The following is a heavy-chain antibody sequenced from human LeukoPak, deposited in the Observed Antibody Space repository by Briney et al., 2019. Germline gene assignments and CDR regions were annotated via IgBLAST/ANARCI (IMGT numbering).Heavy chain of an antibody. CDR3: ARADYYDSSGYYTIARGYFDY. D-gene: IGHD3-22*01. CDR1: GFTFSSYE. Sequence: GGSLRLSCAASGFTFSSYEMNWVRQAPGKGLEWVSYISSSGSTIYYADSVKGRFTTSRDNAKNSLYLQMNSLRAEDTAVYYCARADYYDSSGYYTIARGYFDYWGQGTLVTVSS. V-gene: IGHV3-48*03. J-gene: IGHJ4*02. CDR2: ISSSGSTI.